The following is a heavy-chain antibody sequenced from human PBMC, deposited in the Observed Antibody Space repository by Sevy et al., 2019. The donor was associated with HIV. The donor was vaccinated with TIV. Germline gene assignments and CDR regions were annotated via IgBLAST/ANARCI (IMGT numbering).Heavy chain of an antibody. CDR2: ISDDGNNK. J-gene: IGHJ4*02. CDR3: ASHYYDTTGYYYPLDY. CDR1: GFTFSTYA. Sequence: GGSLRLSCTASGFTFSTYAMYWVRQAPGKGLEWVAVISDDGNNKEYADSVKGRFTVSRDNSKNTLYLQMYSLRAEDTAVYYCASHYYDTTGYYYPLDYWGQGTLVTDSS. D-gene: IGHD3-22*01. V-gene: IGHV3-30*04.